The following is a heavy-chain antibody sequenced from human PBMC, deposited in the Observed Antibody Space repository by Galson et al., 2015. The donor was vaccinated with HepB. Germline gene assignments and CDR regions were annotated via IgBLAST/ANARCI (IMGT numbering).Heavy chain of an antibody. D-gene: IGHD1-26*01. CDR1: GYSFTSYW. Sequence: QSGAEVKKPGESLKISCKGSGYSFTSYWIGWVRQMPGKGLEWMGIIYPGDSDTRYSPSFQGQVTISADKSISTAYLQWSSLKASDTAMYYCARREIVGARTDAFDIWGQGTMVTVSS. J-gene: IGHJ3*02. V-gene: IGHV5-51*03. CDR2: IYPGDSDT. CDR3: ARREIVGARTDAFDI.